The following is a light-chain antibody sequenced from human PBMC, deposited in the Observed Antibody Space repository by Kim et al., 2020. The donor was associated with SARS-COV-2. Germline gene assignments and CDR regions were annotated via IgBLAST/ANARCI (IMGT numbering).Light chain of an antibody. CDR1: QSVNNNY. CDR3: QQYGSSPYT. V-gene: IGKV3-20*01. Sequence: EIVLTQSPGTLSLSPGERATLSCRASQSVNNNYLAWYQQKPGQAPRLLIYGASNRATGIPDRFSGSGSGTDFILTISRLEPEDFAVYYCQQYGSSPYTFGQGTKLEI. J-gene: IGKJ2*01. CDR2: GAS.